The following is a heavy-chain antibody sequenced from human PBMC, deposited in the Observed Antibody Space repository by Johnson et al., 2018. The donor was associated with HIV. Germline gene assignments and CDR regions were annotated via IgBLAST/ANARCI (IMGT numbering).Heavy chain of an antibody. V-gene: IGHV3-13*01. CDR3: ARDLLIAYCGGDCWDAFDI. Sequence: VQLVESGGGLIQPGGSLRLSSPPSGFTFSSYATHWVRQATGNGLEWVSAIGPAGDTSSPGPVKARFPLPRDNSKNTLYLQMNSLRAEDTAVYYCARDLLIAYCGGDCWDAFDIWGQGTMVTVSS. CDR2: IGPAGDT. CDR1: GFTFSSYA. D-gene: IGHD2-21*02. J-gene: IGHJ3*02.